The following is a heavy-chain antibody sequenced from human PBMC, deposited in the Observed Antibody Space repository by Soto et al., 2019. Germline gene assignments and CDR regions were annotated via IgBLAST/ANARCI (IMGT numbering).Heavy chain of an antibody. CDR1: GGTFSSYA. CDR2: LIPMFGTT. J-gene: IGHJ6*02. Sequence: SVKVSCKASGGTFSSYAINWVRQAPGQGLEWMGRLIPMFGTTDYAQRFQGRVTFTADESTSTASMEVTNLTSEDTAVYYCARAVVLTFTRFYDMDVWGQGTTVTVSS. D-gene: IGHD3-9*01. V-gene: IGHV1-69*13. CDR3: ARAVVLTFTRFYDMDV.